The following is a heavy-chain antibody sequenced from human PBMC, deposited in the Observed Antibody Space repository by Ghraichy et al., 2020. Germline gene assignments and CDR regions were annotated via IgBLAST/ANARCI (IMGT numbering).Heavy chain of an antibody. D-gene: IGHD6-13*01. CDR2: IYFSGTT. Sequence: SETLSLTCTVSGGSTSSYYWNWIRQPPGKGLEWVGYIYFSGTTKYNPSLKSRVTISIDTSKNLFSLKLSSLTAADTAVYYCARSPSSTSGYYGMDVWGQGTTVSVSS. CDR1: GGSTSSYY. V-gene: IGHV4-59*01. J-gene: IGHJ6*02. CDR3: ARSPSSTSGYYGMDV.